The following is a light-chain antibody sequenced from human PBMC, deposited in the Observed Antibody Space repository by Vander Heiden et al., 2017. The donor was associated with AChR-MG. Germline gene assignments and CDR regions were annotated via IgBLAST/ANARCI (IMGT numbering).Light chain of an antibody. V-gene: IGLV1-51*01. CDR2: DNN. CDR1: SSNIGNNY. Sequence: QSVFTQPPSVSAAPGQKVTISCSGSSSNIGNNYVSWYQQLPGTAPKLLIYDNNKRPSGISDRFSGSKSGTSATLGITGLQTGDEADYYCGTWDSSLSAGRVFGTGTKVTVL. J-gene: IGLJ1*01. CDR3: GTWDSSLSAGRV.